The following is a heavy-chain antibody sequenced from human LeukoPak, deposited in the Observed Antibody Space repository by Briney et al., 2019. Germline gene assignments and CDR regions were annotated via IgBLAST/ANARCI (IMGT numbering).Heavy chain of an antibody. Sequence: SETLSLTCAVYGASFSDSYWTWIRQPPGKGLDYIGHVFYTGSTNYSPSLKSRVTISIDTSKSHFSLKLTSVTAADTAVYYCARAVAVAGTFKFDFWGQGTLVTVSS. CDR3: ARAVAVAGTFKFDF. CDR1: GASFSDSY. V-gene: IGHV4-59*01. CDR2: VFYTGST. D-gene: IGHD6-19*01. J-gene: IGHJ4*02.